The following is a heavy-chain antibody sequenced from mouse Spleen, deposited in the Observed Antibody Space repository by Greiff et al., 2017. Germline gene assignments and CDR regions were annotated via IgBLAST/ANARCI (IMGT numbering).Heavy chain of an antibody. CDR2: ISNLAYSI. D-gene: IGHD3-3*01. J-gene: IGHJ2*01. CDR1: GFTFSDYG. Sequence: EVKLVESGGGLVKPGGSLKLSCAASGFTFSDYGMAWVRQAPGKGPEWVAFISNLAYSIYYADTVTGRFTISRENAKNTLYLEMSSLRSEDTAMYYCARHREYFDYWGQGTTLTVSS. CDR3: ARHREYFDY. V-gene: IGHV5-15*01.